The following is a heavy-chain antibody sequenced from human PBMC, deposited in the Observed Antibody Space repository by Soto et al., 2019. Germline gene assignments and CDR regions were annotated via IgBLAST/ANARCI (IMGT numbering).Heavy chain of an antibody. J-gene: IGHJ5*02. CDR3: ARDEVPAANWLDR. D-gene: IGHD2-2*01. Sequence: VKVSCKASGYIFINYGITWVRQAPGQGLEWMGWISGYNGNTKYADKLQGRVTMTTDTSTTTAYMELRSLRSDDTAVYYCARDEVPAANWLDRWGQGTLVTVSS. V-gene: IGHV1-18*01. CDR2: ISGYNGNT. CDR1: GYIFINYG.